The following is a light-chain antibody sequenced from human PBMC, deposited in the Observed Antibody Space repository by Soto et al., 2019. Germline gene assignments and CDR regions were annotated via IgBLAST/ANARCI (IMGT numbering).Light chain of an antibody. Sequence: QSLLTQPPSASGTPWQRVTISCSGSSSNIGSKDVNWYQQLPETAPKVLMYSNNQRPSGVPDRFSGSKSGTSASLAISGLQSEDEADYYCAAWDDSLNGYVFGTGTKVTVL. V-gene: IGLV1-44*01. CDR1: SSNIGSKD. CDR3: AAWDDSLNGYV. J-gene: IGLJ1*01. CDR2: SNN.